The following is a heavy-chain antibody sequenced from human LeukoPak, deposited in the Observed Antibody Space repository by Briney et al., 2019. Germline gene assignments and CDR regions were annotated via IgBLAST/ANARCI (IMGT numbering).Heavy chain of an antibody. J-gene: IGHJ4*02. CDR3: ARNGYGSGSSY. D-gene: IGHD3-10*01. V-gene: IGHV4-61*02. CDR2: IHTSGNP. Sequence: SQTLSLTCAVSGGSMSSVSNFWSWIRQPAGKGLEWIGRIHTSGNPNYNPSLKSRVTISVDTSKNQFSLQLNSVTAADTAVYYCARNGYGSGSSYWGQGTLVTVSS. CDR1: GGSMSSVSNF.